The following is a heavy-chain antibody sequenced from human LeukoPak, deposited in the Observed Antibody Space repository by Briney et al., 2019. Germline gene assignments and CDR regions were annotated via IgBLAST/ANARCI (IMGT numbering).Heavy chain of an antibody. D-gene: IGHD5-18*01. CDR1: GFTFSSYW. J-gene: IGHJ4*02. V-gene: IGHV3-7*01. CDR3: ATRYSYGYGSFDY. CDR2: IKQDGSEK. Sequence: PGGSLRLSCAASGFTFSSYWMSWVRQAPGKGLEWEANIKQDGSEKYYVDSVKGRFTISRDNAKNSLYLQMNSLRAEDSAVYYCATRYSYGYGSFDYWGQGTLVTVSS.